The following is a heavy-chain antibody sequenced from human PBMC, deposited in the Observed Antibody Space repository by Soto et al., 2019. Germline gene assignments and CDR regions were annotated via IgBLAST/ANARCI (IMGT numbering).Heavy chain of an antibody. CDR1: GASISSSY. D-gene: IGHD1-26*01. J-gene: IGHJ4*02. Sequence: SETLSLTCTVSGASISSSYWSWIRQPPGKGLEWIGYIFHSGTTNYNPSLKSRVTISVDTSKNQFSLNLSSLTTADTAVYFCERGGNRSTSKSYGVGGFDYWGQGTLATVSS. V-gene: IGHV4-59*01. CDR2: IFHSGTT. CDR3: ERGGNRSTSKSYGVGGFDY.